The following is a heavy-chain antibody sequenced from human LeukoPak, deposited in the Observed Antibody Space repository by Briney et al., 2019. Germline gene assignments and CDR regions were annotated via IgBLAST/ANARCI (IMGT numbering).Heavy chain of an antibody. J-gene: IGHJ5*02. CDR2: IYYSGST. CDR1: GGSISSYY. Sequence: PSEILSLTCTVSGGSISSYYWSWIRQPPGKGLEWIGYIYYSGSTNYNPSLKSRVTISVDTPKNQFSLKLSSVTAADTAVYYCARGYSSANWFDPWGQGTLVTVSS. D-gene: IGHD6-25*01. CDR3: ARGYSSANWFDP. V-gene: IGHV4-59*01.